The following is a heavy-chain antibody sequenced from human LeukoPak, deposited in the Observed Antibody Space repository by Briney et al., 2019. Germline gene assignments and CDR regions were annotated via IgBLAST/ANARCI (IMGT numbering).Heavy chain of an antibody. CDR3: ASDSGSSPFDY. V-gene: IGHV4-30-4*08. J-gene: IGHJ4*02. Sequence: SETLSLTCTVSGGSISSGDYYWSWIRQPPGKGLEWIGYIYYSGSTYYNPSLKSRVTISVDTSRNQFSLKLSSVTAADTAVYYCASDSGSSPFDYWGQGTLVTVSS. CDR2: IYYSGST. CDR1: GGSISSGDYY. D-gene: IGHD1-26*01.